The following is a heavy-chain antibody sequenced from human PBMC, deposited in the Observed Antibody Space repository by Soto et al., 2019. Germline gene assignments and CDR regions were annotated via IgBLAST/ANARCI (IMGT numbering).Heavy chain of an antibody. Sequence: ASVKVSCKASGYTFTSYGISWVRQAPGQGLEWMGWISAYNGNTNYAQKLQGRVTMTTDTSTSTAYMELRSLRSDDTAVYYCARDQWSGYYVPNTAWFDPLGQGTLVTVSS. CDR2: ISAYNGNT. J-gene: IGHJ5*02. D-gene: IGHD3-3*01. CDR1: GYTFTSYG. V-gene: IGHV1-18*04. CDR3: ARDQWSGYYVPNTAWFDP.